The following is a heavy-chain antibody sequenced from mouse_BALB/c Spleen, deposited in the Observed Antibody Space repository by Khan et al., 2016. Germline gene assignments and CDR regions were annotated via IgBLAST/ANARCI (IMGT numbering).Heavy chain of an antibody. D-gene: IGHD2-3*01. V-gene: IGHV14-3*02. CDR3: VRTFYDGYYGFAY. CDR2: IDPANGNT. J-gene: IGHJ3*01. Sequence: VQLKKSGAEFVKPGASVKLSCTASGFNIKDTYIHWVKQSPEQGLEWIGGIDPANGNTKFDPKFQGKATITTDTSSNTAYLQLSSLTSEDTAVDYGVRTFYDGYYGFAYWGQGTLVTVSA. CDR1: GFNIKDTY.